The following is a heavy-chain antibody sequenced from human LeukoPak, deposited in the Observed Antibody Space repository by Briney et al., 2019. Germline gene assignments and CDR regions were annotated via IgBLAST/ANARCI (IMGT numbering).Heavy chain of an antibody. V-gene: IGHV4-59*08. CDR1: GGSISSYY. CDR2: IYYSGST. J-gene: IGHJ4*02. Sequence: SETLSLTCTVPGGSISSYYWSWIRQPPGKGLEWIGYIYYSGSTNYNPSLKSRVTISVDTSKNQFSLKLSSVTAADTAVYYCARGAVWFGELSHYDYWGQGTLVTVSS. CDR3: ARGAVWFGELSHYDY. D-gene: IGHD3-10*01.